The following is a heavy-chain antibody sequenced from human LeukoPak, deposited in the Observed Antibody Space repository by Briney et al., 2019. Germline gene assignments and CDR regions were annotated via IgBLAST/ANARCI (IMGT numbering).Heavy chain of an antibody. D-gene: IGHD6-19*01. CDR1: GYTFTSYA. CDR2: INTNTGNP. V-gene: IGHV7-4-1*02. CDR3: ARPSSGWSNQADAFDI. Sequence: ASVKVSCKASGYTFTSYAMNWVRQAPGQGLEWMGWINTNTGNPTYAQGFTGRFVFSLDTSVSTAYLQISSLKAEDTAVYYCARPSSGWSNQADAFDIWGQGTMVTVSS. J-gene: IGHJ3*02.